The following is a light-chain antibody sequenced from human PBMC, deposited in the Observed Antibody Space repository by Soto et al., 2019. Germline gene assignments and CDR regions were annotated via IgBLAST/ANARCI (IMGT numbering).Light chain of an antibody. V-gene: IGLV2-14*03. CDR1: SSDVGAYNY. CDR3: SSYAGSSTLV. CDR2: DVN. J-gene: IGLJ2*01. Sequence: QSALTQPASVSGSPGQSIAISCTGTSSDVGAYNYVFWYQQHPGKAPKLMIYDVNNRPSGVSDRFSGSKSGNTASLTISGLQAEDEADYYCSSYAGSSTLVFGGGTKLTVL.